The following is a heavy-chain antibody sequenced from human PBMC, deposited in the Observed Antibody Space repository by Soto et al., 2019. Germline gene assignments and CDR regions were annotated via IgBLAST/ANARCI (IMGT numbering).Heavy chain of an antibody. CDR3: ARGYYYDSSGYYVPDAFDI. V-gene: IGHV3-21*01. D-gene: IGHD3-22*01. CDR1: GFTFSSFS. Sequence: NPGGSLRLSCAASGFTFSSFSMNWVRQAPGKGLEWVSSISSSSSYIYYADSVKGRFTISRDNAKNSLYLQMNSLRAEDTAVYYCARGYYYDSSGYYVPDAFDIWGQGTMVTVSS. J-gene: IGHJ3*02. CDR2: ISSSSSYI.